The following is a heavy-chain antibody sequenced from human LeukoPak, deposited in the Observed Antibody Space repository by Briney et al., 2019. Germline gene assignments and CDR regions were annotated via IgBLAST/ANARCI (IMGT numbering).Heavy chain of an antibody. CDR2: INPNSGGT. CDR1: GYTFTGYY. Sequence: GASVKVSCKASGYTFTGYYMHWVRQAPGQGLEWMGWINPNSGGTNYAQKFQGRVTMTRDTSISTAYMELSRLRSDDTAVYYCASGADYDNILTGYYIGPYDAFDIWGQGTMVTVSS. D-gene: IGHD3-9*01. V-gene: IGHV1-2*02. CDR3: ASGADYDNILTGYYIGPYDAFDI. J-gene: IGHJ3*02.